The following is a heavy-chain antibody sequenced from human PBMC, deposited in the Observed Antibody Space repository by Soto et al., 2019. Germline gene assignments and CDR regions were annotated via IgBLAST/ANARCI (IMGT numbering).Heavy chain of an antibody. Sequence: QVQLVESGGGVVQPGRSLRLSCAASGFTFSSYGMHWVRQAPGKGLEWVAVIWDDGSNKYYADSVKGRFTISRDNSKNTLYLQMNSLRAEDTAVYYCARARRRYVDTNGMDVWGQGTTVTVSS. CDR2: IWDDGSNK. J-gene: IGHJ6*02. D-gene: IGHD5-18*01. CDR1: GFTFSSYG. CDR3: ARARRRYVDTNGMDV. V-gene: IGHV3-33*01.